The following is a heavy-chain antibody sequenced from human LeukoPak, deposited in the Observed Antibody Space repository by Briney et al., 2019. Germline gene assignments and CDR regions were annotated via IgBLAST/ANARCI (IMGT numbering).Heavy chain of an antibody. CDR2: INPSGGST. CDR1: GYTFTSYY. D-gene: IGHD3-10*01. Sequence: ASVKVSCKASGYTFTSYYMHWVRQAPGQGLEWMGIINPSGGSTSYAQKFQGRVTMTRDMSTSTVYMELSSLRSEDTAVYYCARDLPRYYYGSGSYYNWFDPWGQGTLVTVSS. CDR3: ARDLPRYYYGSGSYYNWFDP. J-gene: IGHJ5*02. V-gene: IGHV1-46*01.